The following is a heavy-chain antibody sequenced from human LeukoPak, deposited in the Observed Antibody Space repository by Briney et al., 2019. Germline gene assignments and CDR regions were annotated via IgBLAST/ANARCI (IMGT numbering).Heavy chain of an antibody. CDR2: INHSGNT. CDR1: GGSFSGYY. D-gene: IGHD5-24*01. V-gene: IGHV4-34*01. J-gene: IGHJ4*02. CDR3: ARPQMATTPGRFDY. Sequence: PSETLSLTCAVYGGSFSGYYWSWIRQPPGKGLEWIGEINHSGNTNYSPSLKSRVIISVDTSKNQFSLKLSSVTAADTAVYYCARPQMATTPGRFDYWGQGTLVTVSS.